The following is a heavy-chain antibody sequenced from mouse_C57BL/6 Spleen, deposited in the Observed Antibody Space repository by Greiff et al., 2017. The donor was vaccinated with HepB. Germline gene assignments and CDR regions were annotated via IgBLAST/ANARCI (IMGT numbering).Heavy chain of an antibody. J-gene: IGHJ3*01. V-gene: IGHV1-4*01. CDR2: INPSSGYT. CDR3: ARDSSVAWFAY. CDR1: GYTFTSYT. D-gene: IGHD3-2*02. Sequence: QVQLQQSGAELARPGASVKMSCKASGYTFTSYTMHWVKQRPGQGLEWIGYINPSSGYTKYNQKFKDKATLTADKSSSTAYMQLSSLTSEDSAVYYCARDSSVAWFAYWGQGTLVTVSA.